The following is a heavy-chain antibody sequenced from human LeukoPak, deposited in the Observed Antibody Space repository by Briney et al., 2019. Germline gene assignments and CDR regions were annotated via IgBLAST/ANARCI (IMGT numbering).Heavy chain of an antibody. J-gene: IGHJ4*02. D-gene: IGHD6-13*01. Sequence: PSETLSLTCAVYGGSFSGYYWSWIRQPPGKGLEWIGEINHSGSTNYNPSLKSRVTISVDTSKNQFSLKLSSVTAADTAVYYCARRRLIAAAGTYFDYWGQGTLVTVSS. CDR3: ARRRLIAAAGTYFDY. V-gene: IGHV4-34*01. CDR2: INHSGST. CDR1: GGSFSGYY.